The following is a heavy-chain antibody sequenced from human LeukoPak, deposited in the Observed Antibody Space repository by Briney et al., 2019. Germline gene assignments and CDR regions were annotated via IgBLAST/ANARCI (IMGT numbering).Heavy chain of an antibody. CDR1: GGTFSSYA. Sequence: ASVKVSCKASGGTFSSYAINWVRQATGQGLEWMGWMNPNSGNTGYAQKFQGRVTITRNTSISTAYMELSSLRSEDTAVYYCARSCSSTSCYLGDAFDIWGQGTMVTVSS. CDR3: ARSCSSTSCYLGDAFDI. D-gene: IGHD2-2*01. V-gene: IGHV1-8*03. CDR2: MNPNSGNT. J-gene: IGHJ3*02.